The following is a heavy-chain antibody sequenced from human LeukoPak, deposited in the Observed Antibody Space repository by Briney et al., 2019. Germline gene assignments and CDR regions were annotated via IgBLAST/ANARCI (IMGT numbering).Heavy chain of an antibody. CDR3: ARRGDYYGSGTYDFDY. CDR2: IYPDDSDT. CDR1: GYTFTDYW. V-gene: IGHV5-51*01. J-gene: IGHJ4*02. D-gene: IGHD3-10*01. Sequence: GASLQISCKGSGYTFTDYWIGWVRQMPGKGLEWMGIIYPDDSDTTYSPSFQGQVTISADKSISTAYLQWSSLKASDTAMYYCARRGDYYGSGTYDFDYWGQGTLVTVSS.